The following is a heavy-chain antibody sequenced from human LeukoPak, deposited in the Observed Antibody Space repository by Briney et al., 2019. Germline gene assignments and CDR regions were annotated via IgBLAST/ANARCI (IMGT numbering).Heavy chain of an antibody. CDR2: IYYSGST. CDR1: GGSTSSTSYY. J-gene: IGHJ4*02. V-gene: IGHV4-39*07. Sequence: PSETLSLTCSVSGGSTSSTSYYRGWIRQPPGQGLEWIGSIYYSGSTYYNPSLKSRVTISVDTSKNQFSLKLSSVTAADTAVYYCAREKISPFDYWGQGTLVTVSS. CDR3: AREKISPFDY.